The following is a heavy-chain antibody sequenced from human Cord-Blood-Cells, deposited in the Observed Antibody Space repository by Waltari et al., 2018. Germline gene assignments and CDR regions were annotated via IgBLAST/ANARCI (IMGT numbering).Heavy chain of an antibody. D-gene: IGHD3-22*01. Sequence: QVQLQESGPGLVKPSETLSLTCTVTGGSISSYYWSWTRQPAGKGLEWIGRSYPSGSTNYNPSLKSRVTMSVDTSKNQFSLKLSSVTAADTAVYYCARDRRYYDSSGYYYYYGMDVWGQGTTVTVSS. CDR1: GGSISSYY. V-gene: IGHV4-4*07. CDR2: SYPSGST. CDR3: ARDRRYYDSSGYYYYYGMDV. J-gene: IGHJ6*02.